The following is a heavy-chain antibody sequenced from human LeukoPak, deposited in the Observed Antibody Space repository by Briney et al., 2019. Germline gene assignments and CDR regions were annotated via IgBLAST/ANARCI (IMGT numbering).Heavy chain of an antibody. CDR2: IGWNIGSI. CDR3: AWHYFDY. V-gene: IGHV3-9*01. J-gene: IGHJ4*02. Sequence: LRLSCAASGFTFDDYAMHWARQAPGKGLEWVAGIGWNIGSIGYADSVKGRFTISRDNAKKSLYLQMNSLRPEDTALYYCAWHYFDYWGQGTLVTVSS. CDR1: GFTFDDYA. D-gene: IGHD5-12*01.